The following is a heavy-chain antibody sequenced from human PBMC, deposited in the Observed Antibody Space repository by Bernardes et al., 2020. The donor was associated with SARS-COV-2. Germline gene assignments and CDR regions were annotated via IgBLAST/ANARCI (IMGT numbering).Heavy chain of an antibody. J-gene: IGHJ4*02. CDR1: GFTLSSYS. CDR2: ITGSGVST. Sequence: GGSLRLSCAASGFTLSSYSLSWGRPAPGEGLEWVSVITGSGVSTYYADSVKGRFTISRDNSKNTLYLQMNSLRAEDTAVYYCAKHTLPGNFDYWGQGTLVTVSS. CDR3: AKHTLPGNFDY. V-gene: IGHV3-23*01. D-gene: IGHD6-13*01.